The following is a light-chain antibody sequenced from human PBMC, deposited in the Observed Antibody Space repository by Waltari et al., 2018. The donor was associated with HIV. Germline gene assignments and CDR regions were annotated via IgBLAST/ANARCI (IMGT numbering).Light chain of an antibody. CDR2: HAS. CDR1: QSINTN. V-gene: IGKV1-39*01. J-gene: IGKJ1*01. Sequence: IQMTQSPSSLSAYVGDRVTITCRASQSINTNLHWYQQKPGKAPYLVMYHASTLQSGVPSRFSGSGSGTDFTLTISSLRPEDFATYYCQQTNIFPRTFGPGTKVE. CDR3: QQTNIFPRT.